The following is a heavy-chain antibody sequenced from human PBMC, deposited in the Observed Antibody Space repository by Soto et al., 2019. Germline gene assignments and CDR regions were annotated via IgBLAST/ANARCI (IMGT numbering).Heavy chain of an antibody. CDR3: ERGLGDN. Sequence: EVQLVESGGALVQPGGSLRLSCVASGFMFSNYWMHWVRQVPGKGLVWVSRINSDGSILNSADSVKGRLTISRDNAKNTLYLQMGSLRDEETGVYYCERGLGDNCGQGTLVTVSS. J-gene: IGHJ4*02. CDR1: GFMFSNYW. V-gene: IGHV3-74*01. D-gene: IGHD3-9*01. CDR2: INSDGSIL.